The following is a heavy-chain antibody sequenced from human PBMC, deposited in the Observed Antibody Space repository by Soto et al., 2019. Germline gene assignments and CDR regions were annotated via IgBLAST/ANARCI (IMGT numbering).Heavy chain of an antibody. V-gene: IGHV4-4*02. J-gene: IGHJ3*02. Sequence: QVQLQESGPGLVKPSGTLSLTCAVSSGSISSSNWWSWVRQPPGKGLEWIGEIYHSGSTNYNPSLKSRVTISVDKSKNQFSLKLSSVTAADTAVYYCARVSRSYGDYRMGAFDIWGQGTMVTVSS. CDR1: SGSISSSNW. CDR2: IYHSGST. D-gene: IGHD4-17*01. CDR3: ARVSRSYGDYRMGAFDI.